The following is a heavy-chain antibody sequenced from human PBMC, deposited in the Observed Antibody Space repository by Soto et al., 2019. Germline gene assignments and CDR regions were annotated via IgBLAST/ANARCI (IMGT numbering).Heavy chain of an antibody. CDR1: GYSISSGYY. D-gene: IGHD4-4*01. J-gene: IGHJ5*02. Sequence: PSETLSLTCAVSGYSISSGYYWGWIRQPPGKGLEWIGSIYHSGSTYYNPSLKSRVTISVDTSKNQFSLKLSSVTAADTAVYYCARGIYSKLFDPWAQGTLVTVSS. CDR2: IYHSGST. V-gene: IGHV4-38-2*01. CDR3: ARGIYSKLFDP.